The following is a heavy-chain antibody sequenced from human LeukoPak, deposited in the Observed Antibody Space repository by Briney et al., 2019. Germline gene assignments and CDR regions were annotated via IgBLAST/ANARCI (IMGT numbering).Heavy chain of an antibody. Sequence: GGSLRLSCAASGFTFGPYTMNWVRQAPGKGLEWVSYISSSGNDIYYADSVKGRFTVSRDIAKNSLYLQMDSLRADDAAVYYCAREGSSTSPYEGNAFDIWGQGTMVTVSS. J-gene: IGHJ3*02. CDR3: AREGSSTSPYEGNAFDI. D-gene: IGHD2-2*01. V-gene: IGHV3-21*05. CDR1: GFTFGPYT. CDR2: ISSSGNDI.